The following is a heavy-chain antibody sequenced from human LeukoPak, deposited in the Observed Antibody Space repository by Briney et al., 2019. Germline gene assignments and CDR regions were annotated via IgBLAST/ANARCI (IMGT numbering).Heavy chain of an antibody. CDR1: GFTFSSYS. V-gene: IGHV3-21*01. CDR3: ARGLMWADAFDI. J-gene: IGHJ3*02. Sequence: PGGSLRLSCAASGFTFSSYSMNWVRQAPGQGLEYVSSISSSGSYIYYADSLKGRFTISRDNVRNSVYLQMNSLRAEDTAMYYCARGLMWADAFDIWGQGTMVTVSS. D-gene: IGHD1-26*01. CDR2: ISSSGSYI.